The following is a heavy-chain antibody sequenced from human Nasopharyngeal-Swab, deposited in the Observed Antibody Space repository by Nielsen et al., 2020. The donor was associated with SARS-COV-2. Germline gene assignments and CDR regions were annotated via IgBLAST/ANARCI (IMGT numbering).Heavy chain of an antibody. Sequence: SETLSLTCTVSGGSISSYYWSWIRQPPGKGLEWIGYFYYSGSTTYNPSLKSRVTISVDTSKYQYSLKLSSVTAADTAVYYCARHLAVAGDFDYWGQGTLVTVSS. J-gene: IGHJ4*02. CDR3: ARHLAVAGDFDY. CDR1: GGSISSYY. CDR2: FYYSGST. V-gene: IGHV4-59*08. D-gene: IGHD6-19*01.